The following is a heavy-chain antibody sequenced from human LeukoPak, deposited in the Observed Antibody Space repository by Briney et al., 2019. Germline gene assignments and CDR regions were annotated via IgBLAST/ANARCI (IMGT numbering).Heavy chain of an antibody. V-gene: IGHV4-39*01. CDR2: IYYSGST. CDR3: AGGRDGYNYNYFDY. CDR1: GGSTSSSSYY. D-gene: IGHD5-24*01. Sequence: SETLSLTCTVSGGSTSSSSYYWGWIRQPPGKGLEWIGSIYYSGSTYYNPSLKSRVTISVDTSKNQFSLKLSSVTAADTAVYYCAGGRDGYNYNYFDYWGQGTLVTVSS. J-gene: IGHJ4*02.